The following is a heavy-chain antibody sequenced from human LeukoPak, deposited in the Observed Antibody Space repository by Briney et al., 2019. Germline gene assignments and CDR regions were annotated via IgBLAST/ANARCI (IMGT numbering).Heavy chain of an antibody. Sequence: GGSLRLSCAASGFTFSSYWIHWVRQGPGKGLVWVSRINSDGSAKTYADSVKGRFTISRDNAKSTLYLQMNSLRAEDTAVYYCARGTISGDSGTGMDVWGQGTTVTVSS. CDR1: GFTFSSYW. CDR3: ARGTISGDSGTGMDV. V-gene: IGHV3-74*01. CDR2: INSDGSAK. D-gene: IGHD4-17*01. J-gene: IGHJ6*02.